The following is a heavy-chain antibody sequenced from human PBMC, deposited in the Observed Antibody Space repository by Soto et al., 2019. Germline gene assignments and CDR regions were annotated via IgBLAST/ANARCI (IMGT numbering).Heavy chain of an antibody. CDR1: GGSISSSSYY. CDR2: IYYSGST. CDR3: ARQGSSSSTMRGYYYYYYMDV. J-gene: IGHJ6*03. V-gene: IGHV4-39*01. D-gene: IGHD6-6*01. Sequence: SETLSLTCTVSGGSISSSSYYWGWIRQPPGKGLEWIGSIYYSGSTYYNPSLKSRVTISVDTSKNQFSLKLSSVTAADTAVYYCARQGSSSSTMRGYYYYYYMDVWGKGTTVTVSS.